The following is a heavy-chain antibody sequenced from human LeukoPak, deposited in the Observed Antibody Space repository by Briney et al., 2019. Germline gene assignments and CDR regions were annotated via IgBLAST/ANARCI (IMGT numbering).Heavy chain of an antibody. CDR2: IIPIFGTA. Sequence: SVKVSCKASGGTFSSYAISWVRQAPGQGLEWMGGIIPIFGTANYAQKSQGRVTITTDESTSTAYMELSSLRSEDTAVYYCAESRGYCSGGSCRNYYMDVWGKGTTVTVSS. CDR1: GGTFSSYA. J-gene: IGHJ6*03. D-gene: IGHD2-15*01. CDR3: AESRGYCSGGSCRNYYMDV. V-gene: IGHV1-69*05.